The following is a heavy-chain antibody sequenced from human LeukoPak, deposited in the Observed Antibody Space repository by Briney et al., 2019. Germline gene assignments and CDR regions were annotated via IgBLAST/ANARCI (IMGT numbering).Heavy chain of an antibody. CDR1: GGSITNYY. D-gene: IGHD3-16*01. CDR2: IHNGGST. V-gene: IGHV4-59*01. J-gene: IGHJ4*02. CDR3: ARGWGYFDY. Sequence: PSETLSLTCTVSGGSITNYYWSWIRQPPGKGLEWIGYIHNGGSTDYNPSLKTRVTISVDTSKNQLSLKLSSVTAADTAVYYCARGWGYFDYWGQGTLVTVSS.